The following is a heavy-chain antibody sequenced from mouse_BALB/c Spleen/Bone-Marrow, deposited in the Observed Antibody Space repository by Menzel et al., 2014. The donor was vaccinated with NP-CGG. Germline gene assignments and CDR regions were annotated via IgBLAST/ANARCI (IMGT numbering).Heavy chain of an antibody. Sequence: VKLMESGAELARPGASVKMSCKASGYTFTTYTIHWMKQRPGQGLDWIGYIIPSSGYTNYNQKFKDKATLTAGKSSSTAYMQLSSLTPEDSAVYYCAIRYYAMDYWGQGTSATVSS. CDR3: AIRYYAMDY. D-gene: IGHD1-1*01. J-gene: IGHJ4*01. V-gene: IGHV1-4*01. CDR1: GYTFTTYT. CDR2: IIPSSGYT.